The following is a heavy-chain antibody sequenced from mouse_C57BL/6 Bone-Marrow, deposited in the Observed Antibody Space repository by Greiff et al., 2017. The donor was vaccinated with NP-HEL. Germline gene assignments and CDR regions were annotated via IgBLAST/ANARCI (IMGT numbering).Heavy chain of an antibody. J-gene: IGHJ4*01. CDR1: GYTFTDYN. Sequence: EVQLQQSGPELVKPGASVKMSCKASGYTFTDYNMHWVKQSHGKSLEWIGYINPNNGGTSYNQKFKGKATLTVNKSSSTAYMELRSLTSEDSAVSYCARPPYYGNYPYAMDYWGQGTSVTVSS. V-gene: IGHV1-22*01. CDR2: INPNNGGT. CDR3: ARPPYYGNYPYAMDY. D-gene: IGHD2-10*01.